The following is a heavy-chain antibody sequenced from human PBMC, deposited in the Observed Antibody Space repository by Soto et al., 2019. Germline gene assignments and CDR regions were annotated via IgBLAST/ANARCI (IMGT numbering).Heavy chain of an antibody. CDR2: IYPGDSDT. J-gene: IGHJ3*02. Sequence: CKGSGYSFTSYWIGWVRQMPGKGLGWMGIIYPGDSDTRYSPSFQGQVTISADKSISTAYLQWSSLKASDTAMYYCARQASLYCSSTSCFDAFDIWGQGTMVTVSS. CDR3: ARQASLYCSSTSCFDAFDI. CDR1: GYSFTSYW. D-gene: IGHD2-2*01. V-gene: IGHV5-51*01.